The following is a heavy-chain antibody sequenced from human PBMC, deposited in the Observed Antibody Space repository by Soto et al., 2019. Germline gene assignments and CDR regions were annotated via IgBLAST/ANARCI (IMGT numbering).Heavy chain of an antibody. CDR3: VRYDRINMKPYSPEGFHI. Sequence: SETPSLTCTVSGDSISSSNSHWGWTRQPPGKGLEYIGSVYYGGAIFYSGNIYYNPYLKSRVTISVDTSKNQFSLRLSSVTAADTGVYYCVRYDRINMKPYSPEGFHIWGQGTTVTVSS. CDR2: VYYGGAIFYSGNI. CDR1: GDSISSSNSH. J-gene: IGHJ6*02. D-gene: IGHD3-3*02. V-gene: IGHV4-39*01.